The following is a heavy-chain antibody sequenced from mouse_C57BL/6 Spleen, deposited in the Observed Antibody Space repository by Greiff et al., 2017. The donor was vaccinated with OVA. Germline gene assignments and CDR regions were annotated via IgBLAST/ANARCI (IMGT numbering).Heavy chain of an antibody. Sequence: EVKVVESGGDLVKPGGSLKLSCAASGFTFSSYGMSWVRQTPDKRLEWVATISSGGSYTYYPDSVKGRFTISRDNAKNTLYLHMSSLKSEDTAMYYCASPYYDYDVFYAMDCWGKGASVTVSS. CDR3: ASPYYDYDVFYAMDC. CDR2: ISSGGSYT. D-gene: IGHD2-4*01. J-gene: IGHJ4*01. CDR1: GFTFSSYG. V-gene: IGHV5-6*01.